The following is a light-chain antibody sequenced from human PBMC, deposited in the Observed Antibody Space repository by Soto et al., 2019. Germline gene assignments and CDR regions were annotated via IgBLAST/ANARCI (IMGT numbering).Light chain of an antibody. CDR2: AAS. V-gene: IGKV1D-12*01. Sequence: DIQMTQSPSSESASVGDRVTITCRASQDISSWLAWYQQKPGKAPNLLIYAASSLQSGVPSRFSGSGSGTDFTLTISSLQPEDFATYYCQQANSFPYTFGQGTKLEIK. CDR1: QDISSW. CDR3: QQANSFPYT. J-gene: IGKJ2*01.